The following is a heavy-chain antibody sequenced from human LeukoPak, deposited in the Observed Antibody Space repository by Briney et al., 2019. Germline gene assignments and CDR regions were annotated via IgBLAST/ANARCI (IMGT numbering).Heavy chain of an antibody. CDR2: IIPIFGTA. D-gene: IGHD3-10*01. V-gene: IGHV1-69*05. CDR3: AREEYYYGSGSYLSFYFDY. Sequence: SVKVSCKASGGTFSSYAISWVRQAPGQGLEWMGRIIPIFGTANYAQKFQGRVTNTTDESTSTAYMELSSLRSEDTAVYYCAREEYYYGSGSYLSFYFDYWGQGTLVTVSS. CDR1: GGTFSSYA. J-gene: IGHJ4*02.